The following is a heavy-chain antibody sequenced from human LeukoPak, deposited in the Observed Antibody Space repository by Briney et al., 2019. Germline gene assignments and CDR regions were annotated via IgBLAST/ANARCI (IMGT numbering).Heavy chain of an antibody. CDR1: GFAFSGYG. V-gene: IGHV3-30*02. CDR3: ARGGELLRPADY. D-gene: IGHD1-26*01. Sequence: GGSLRLSCAASGFAFSGYGMYYVRQAPGKGLEWVAFIHYDGSKKSYADSVKGRFTISRDNSKSTLYLQMSSLRPEDTAVYYCARGGELLRPADYWGQGTLVTVSS. J-gene: IGHJ4*02. CDR2: IHYDGSKK.